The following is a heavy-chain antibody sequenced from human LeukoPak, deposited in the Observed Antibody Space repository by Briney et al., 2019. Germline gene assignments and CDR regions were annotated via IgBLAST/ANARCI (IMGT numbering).Heavy chain of an antibody. CDR1: GYTLTELS. CDR2: INTNTGNP. Sequence: ASVKVSCKVSGYTLTELSMHWVRQAPGQGLEWMGWINTNTGNPTYAQGFTGRFAFSLDTSVSTAYLQISSLKAEDTAVYYCARGSYSSSWFWGQGTLVTVSS. CDR3: ARGSYSSSWF. J-gene: IGHJ4*02. V-gene: IGHV7-4-1*02. D-gene: IGHD6-13*01.